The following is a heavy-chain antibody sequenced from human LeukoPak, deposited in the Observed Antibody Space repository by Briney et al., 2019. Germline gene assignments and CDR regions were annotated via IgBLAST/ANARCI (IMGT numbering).Heavy chain of an antibody. CDR1: GFTFTSYW. Sequence: GGALRLSCAPSGFTFTSYWMHWARHAQAKGLVWVSHINGDGSIINYADSVKGRFTISRDIGKNTLYLQMNSLRAEDTAVYYCARGGNLGLFYWGQGTLVTVSS. V-gene: IGHV3-74*01. CDR2: INGDGSII. J-gene: IGHJ4*02. CDR3: ARGGNLGLFY. D-gene: IGHD7-27*01.